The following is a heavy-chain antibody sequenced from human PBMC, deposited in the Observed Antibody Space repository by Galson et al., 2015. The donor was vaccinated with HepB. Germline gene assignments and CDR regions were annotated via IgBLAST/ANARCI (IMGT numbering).Heavy chain of an antibody. J-gene: IGHJ4*02. CDR1: GFSFSSYS. CDR3: ARRTSSSGYSTPFDY. D-gene: IGHD3-22*01. V-gene: IGHV3-21*01. Sequence: LRLSCAASGFSFSSYSMNWVRQAPGKGLEWVSFISSSSKYIYYADSVKGRFTISRDNAKNSLYLQMNSLRAEDTALYYCARRTSSSGYSTPFDYWGQGTLVTVSS. CDR2: ISSSSKYI.